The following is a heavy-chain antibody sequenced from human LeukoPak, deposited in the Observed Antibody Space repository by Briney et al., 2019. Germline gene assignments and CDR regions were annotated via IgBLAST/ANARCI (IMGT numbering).Heavy chain of an antibody. CDR1: RFTFSNYG. J-gene: IGHJ4*02. CDR3: AKGAYDSSGYSYDY. CDR2: ISYDVSNK. Sequence: GGSLRLSCAASRFTFSNYGMHWVRQAPGKGLEWVAVISYDVSNKYYADSVKGRFTISRDNSENTLYLQMNSLRAEDTAVYYCAKGAYDSSGYSYDYWGQGTLVTVSS. V-gene: IGHV3-30*18. D-gene: IGHD3-22*01.